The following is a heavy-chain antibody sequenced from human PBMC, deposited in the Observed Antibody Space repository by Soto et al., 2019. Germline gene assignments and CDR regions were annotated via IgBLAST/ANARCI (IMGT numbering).Heavy chain of an antibody. D-gene: IGHD2-8*01. Sequence: LSLTCTVSGGSISSYYWSWIRQPPGKGLEWIGYIYYSGSTNYNPSLKSRVTISVDTSKNQFSLKLSSVTAADTAVYYCARGRGDIVLMVYAIRPPYFDYWGQGTLVTVSS. CDR2: IYYSGST. CDR1: GGSISSYY. CDR3: ARGRGDIVLMVYAIRPPYFDY. V-gene: IGHV4-59*01. J-gene: IGHJ4*02.